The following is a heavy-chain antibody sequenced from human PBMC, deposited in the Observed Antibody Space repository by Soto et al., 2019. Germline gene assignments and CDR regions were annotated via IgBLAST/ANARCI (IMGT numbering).Heavy chain of an antibody. J-gene: IGHJ5*02. D-gene: IGHD2-2*01. V-gene: IGHV1-18*01. CDR3: ARGGLGYCISTSCYRGGFDP. CDR1: GYTFTSYG. CDR2: ISAYNGNT. Sequence: QVQLVQSGAEVKKPGASVKVSCKASGYTFTSYGISWVRQAPGQGLEWMGWISAYNGNTNYAQKLQGRVTMTTDTSTSTAYMELRSLRSDDTAVYYCARGGLGYCISTSCYRGGFDPWGQGTLVTVSS.